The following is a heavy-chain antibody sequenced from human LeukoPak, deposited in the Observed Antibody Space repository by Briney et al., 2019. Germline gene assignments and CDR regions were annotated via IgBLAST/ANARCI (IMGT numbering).Heavy chain of an antibody. V-gene: IGHV3-33*01. D-gene: IGHD2-2*01. CDR1: RFTFSSYG. CDR3: ARGVTRYCSSTSCYYFDY. Sequence: SGGSLRLSCAASRFTFSSYGMHWVRQAPGKGLEWVAVIWYDGSNKYYADSVKGRFTISRDNTKHTLYLQINSLRAEDTAVYYCARGVTRYCSSTSCYYFDYWGQGTLVTVSS. J-gene: IGHJ4*02. CDR2: IWYDGSNK.